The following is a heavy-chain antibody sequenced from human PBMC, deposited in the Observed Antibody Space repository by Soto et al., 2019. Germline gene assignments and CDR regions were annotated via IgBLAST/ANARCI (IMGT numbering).Heavy chain of an antibody. CDR1: GFTFSSYG. Sequence: QVQLVESGGGVVQPGRSLRLSCAASGFTFSSYGMHWVRQAPGKGLEWGAVISYDGSNKYYADSVKGRFTISRDNSKNTLDLQMNSLRAEDTAVYFCAKGGDKVFGVRWGMDVWGQGTTVTVSS. J-gene: IGHJ6*02. D-gene: IGHD3-3*01. CDR3: AKGGDKVFGVRWGMDV. V-gene: IGHV3-30*18. CDR2: ISYDGSNK.